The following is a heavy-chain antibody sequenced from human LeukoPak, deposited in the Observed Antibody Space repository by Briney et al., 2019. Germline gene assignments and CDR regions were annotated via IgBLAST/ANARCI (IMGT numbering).Heavy chain of an antibody. Sequence: ASVKVSCKASGYTFTGYYMHWVRQAPGQGLEWMGWINPNSGGTNYAQKFQGRVTMTRDMSTSTVYMELSSLRSEDTAVYYCATTRGYNWNYDYYYYYMDVWGKGTTVTVSS. CDR1: GYTFTGYY. J-gene: IGHJ6*03. V-gene: IGHV1-2*02. CDR3: ATTRGYNWNYDYYYYYMDV. D-gene: IGHD1-7*01. CDR2: INPNSGGT.